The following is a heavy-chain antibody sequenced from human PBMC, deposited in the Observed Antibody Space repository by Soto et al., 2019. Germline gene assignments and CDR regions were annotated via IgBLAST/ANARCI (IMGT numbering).Heavy chain of an antibody. Sequence: EVQLVESGGGLVQPGGSLRLSCTASGFNFSRFWTHWVRQVPGRGLVWVSHINSDGSRTSYADSVKGRFTISRDNAKNTLYLQMNSLRAEDTAVYYCARDLSSCSSARCYSFYYGMDVCGQGTTVTVSS. CDR2: INSDGSRT. CDR3: ARDLSSCSSARCYSFYYGMDV. CDR1: GFNFSRFW. D-gene: IGHD2-2*01. J-gene: IGHJ6*02. V-gene: IGHV3-74*01.